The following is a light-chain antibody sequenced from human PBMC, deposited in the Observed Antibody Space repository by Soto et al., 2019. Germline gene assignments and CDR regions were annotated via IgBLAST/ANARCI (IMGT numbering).Light chain of an antibody. CDR1: DSDVGGYNY. CDR2: GVY. Sequence: QSALTQPASVSGSPGQSITISCTGTDSDVGGYNYVSWYQQHPGKAPKLMIYGVYNRPSGVSNRFSGSKSGNTASLTISGRQAEDEADYYCSSFTNNNTPHVVFGGGPKVTVL. J-gene: IGLJ2*01. CDR3: SSFTNNNTPHVV. V-gene: IGLV2-14*01.